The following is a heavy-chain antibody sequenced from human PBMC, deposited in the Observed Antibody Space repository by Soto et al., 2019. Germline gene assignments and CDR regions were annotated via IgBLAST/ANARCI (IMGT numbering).Heavy chain of an antibody. CDR3: ARSGSGSGWL. Sequence: SETLSLTCTVSGGSVSSGRFYWSWIRQPPGQGLEWIGYIYYTGSTKYNSSLRSRVTISVDTSKNQFSPKLTSVTAADTAVYYCARSGSGSGWLGGQGTLVTVSS. CDR2: IYYTGST. J-gene: IGHJ4*02. V-gene: IGHV4-61*01. D-gene: IGHD6-19*01. CDR1: GGSVSSGRFY.